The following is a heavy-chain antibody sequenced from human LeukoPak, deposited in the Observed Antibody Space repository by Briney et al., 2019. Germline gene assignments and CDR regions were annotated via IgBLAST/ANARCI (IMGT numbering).Heavy chain of an antibody. J-gene: IGHJ4*02. CDR2: IKSKTDGGTT. CDR3: ARDRRLTGDFDY. D-gene: IGHD7-27*01. Sequence: GGSLRLSCAASGFTFSSYAMSWVRQAPGKGLEWVGRIKSKTDGGTTDYAAPVKGRFTISRDNAKNSLYLQMNSLRAEDTAVYYCARDRRLTGDFDYWGQGTLVTVSS. CDR1: GFTFSSYA. V-gene: IGHV3-15*01.